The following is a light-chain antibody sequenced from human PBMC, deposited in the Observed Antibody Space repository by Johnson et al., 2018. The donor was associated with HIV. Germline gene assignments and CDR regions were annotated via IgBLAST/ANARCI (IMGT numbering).Light chain of an antibody. V-gene: IGLV1-51*02. Sequence: QSVLTQPPSASGTPGQRVTISCSGSSSNIGSNTVNWYQQLPGTAPKLLIYENTKRPSGIPDRFSVSKSGTSATLAITGLQPGDEADYYCGTWDSSLSAYVFGTGTKVTVL. CDR2: ENT. CDR1: SSNIGSNT. J-gene: IGLJ1*01. CDR3: GTWDSSLSAYV.